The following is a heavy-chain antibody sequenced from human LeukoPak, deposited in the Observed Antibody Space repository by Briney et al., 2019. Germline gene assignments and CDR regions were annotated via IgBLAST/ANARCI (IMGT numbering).Heavy chain of an antibody. D-gene: IGHD3-22*01. CDR2: INSDGSST. J-gene: IGHJ4*02. Sequence: GGSLRLSCAASGFTFSNYWIHWVRQAPGKGLVWVSRINSDGSSTSYADSVKGRFTISRDNAKNTLYLQMNSLRAEDTAVYYCAKGVSSAYRNFDCWGQGTLVSVSS. CDR1: GFTFSNYW. V-gene: IGHV3-74*01. CDR3: AKGVSSAYRNFDC.